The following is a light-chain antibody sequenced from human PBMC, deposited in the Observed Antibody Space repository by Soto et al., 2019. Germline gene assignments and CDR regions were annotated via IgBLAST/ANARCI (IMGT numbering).Light chain of an antibody. CDR2: GAS. Sequence: EIVFTQSPATLSLSPGEGAALSCRASQSVSRFLAWYQQKPGQAPRLLIYGASNRATGIPTRFSGSGSGTDFTLTISSLEAEDFALYYCHQRSTWPLTFGGGTKVDIK. V-gene: IGKV3-11*01. CDR1: QSVSRF. CDR3: HQRSTWPLT. J-gene: IGKJ4*01.